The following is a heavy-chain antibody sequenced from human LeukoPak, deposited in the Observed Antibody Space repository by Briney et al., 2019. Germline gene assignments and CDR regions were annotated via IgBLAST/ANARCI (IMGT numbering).Heavy chain of an antibody. CDR2: IYYSGST. V-gene: IGHV4-31*03. D-gene: IGHD2-21*02. CDR1: GGSISSGGYY. CDR3: AREGGYCGGDCYSDY. Sequence: SQTLSLTCTVSGGSISSGGYYWSWIRQHPGKGPEWIGYIYYSGSTFYNPSLKSRITISVDTSKNQFSLKLNSVTAADTAVYYCAREGGYCGGDCYSDYWGQGTLVTVSS. J-gene: IGHJ4*02.